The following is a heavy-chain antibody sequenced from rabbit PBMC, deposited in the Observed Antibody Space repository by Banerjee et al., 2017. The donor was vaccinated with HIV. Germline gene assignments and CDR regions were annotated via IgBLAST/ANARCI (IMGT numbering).Heavy chain of an antibody. V-gene: IGHV1S45*01. D-gene: IGHD6-1*01. Sequence: QEQLEESGGDLVKPGASLTLTCTASGFSFSSSHWMCWVRQAPGKGLELIACIHTNSDKTHYASWAKGRFTISKTSSTTVTLQMTSLTAADTATYFCARDQYSYGDAGAEFSLWGPGTLVPS. CDR1: GFSFSSSHW. CDR3: ARDQYSYGDAGAEFSL. CDR2: IHTNSDKT. J-gene: IGHJ4*01.